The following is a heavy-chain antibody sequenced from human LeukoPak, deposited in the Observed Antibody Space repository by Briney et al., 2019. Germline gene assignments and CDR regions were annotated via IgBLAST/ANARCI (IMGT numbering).Heavy chain of an antibody. Sequence: ASVKVSCKASGYTFTSYGISWVRQAPGQGLEWMGWISAYNGNTNYAQKLQGRVTMTSDTSTSTAYMELRSLRSDDTAVYYCARGYYYDSSTFVGMDVWGQGTTVTVSS. D-gene: IGHD3-22*01. CDR2: ISAYNGNT. V-gene: IGHV1-18*01. CDR1: GYTFTSYG. J-gene: IGHJ6*02. CDR3: ARGYYYDSSTFVGMDV.